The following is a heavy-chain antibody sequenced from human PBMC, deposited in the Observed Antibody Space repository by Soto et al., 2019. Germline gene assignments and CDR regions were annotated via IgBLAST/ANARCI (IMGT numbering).Heavy chain of an antibody. CDR1: GFRFSIAW. D-gene: IGHD2-15*01. CDR3: TTGLYNSGGMDH. J-gene: IGHJ4*01. Sequence: PGGSLRLSCAASGFRFSIAWMNWVRQAPGKGLEWVGRIKSKTTTGTTDYSTPVKGRFTVSAGGSENTLYPNMNSLKTEDTAVYYCTTGLYNSGGMDHWGHGTLVTVSS. V-gene: IGHV3-15*07. CDR2: IKSKTTTGTT.